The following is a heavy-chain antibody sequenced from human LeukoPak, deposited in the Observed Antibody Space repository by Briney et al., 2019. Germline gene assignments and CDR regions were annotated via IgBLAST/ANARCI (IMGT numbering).Heavy chain of an antibody. CDR2: IQQDGSEK. Sequence: PGGSLRLSCAASGFTFGLYWMSWVRQAPGKGLEWVANIQQDGSEKYYVDSVRGRFTISRDNAKNSLYLQMNSLRAEDTAMYYCARLDGWDYNNYDYWGQGTLVTVSS. V-gene: IGHV3-7*01. J-gene: IGHJ4*02. CDR3: ARLDGWDYNNYDY. CDR1: GFTFGLYW. D-gene: IGHD4-11*01.